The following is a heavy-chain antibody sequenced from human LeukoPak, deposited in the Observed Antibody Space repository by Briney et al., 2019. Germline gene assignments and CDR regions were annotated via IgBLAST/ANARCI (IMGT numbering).Heavy chain of an antibody. CDR1: GYTFTGYY. D-gene: IGHD1-26*01. J-gene: IGHJ4*02. CDR2: INPNSGGT. CDR3: ARGVGATPTDVDY. Sequence: ASVKVSXKASGYTFTGYYMHWVRQAPGQGLEWMGRINPNSGGTNYAQKFQGRVTMTRDTSISTAYMELSRLRSDDTAVYYCARGVGATPTDVDYWGQGTLVTVSS. V-gene: IGHV1-2*06.